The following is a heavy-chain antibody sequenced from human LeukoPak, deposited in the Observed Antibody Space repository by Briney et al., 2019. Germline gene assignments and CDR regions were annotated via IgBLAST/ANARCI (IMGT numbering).Heavy chain of an antibody. D-gene: IGHD3-22*01. J-gene: IGHJ4*02. CDR1: GLTFNMYA. CDR2: ISSSGGGT. CDR3: AKSSYYYGRSGSYYFGY. Sequence: GGSLRLSCAASGLTFNMYAMIWVRQAPGKGLEWVSGISSSGGGTYYADSVKGRFTISRDNSKKTLFLQLNSLRAEDTAVYYCAKSSYYYGRSGSYYFGYWGQGTLVTVSS. V-gene: IGHV3-23*01.